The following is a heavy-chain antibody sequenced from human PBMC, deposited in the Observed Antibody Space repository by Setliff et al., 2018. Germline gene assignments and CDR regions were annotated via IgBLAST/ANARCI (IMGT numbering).Heavy chain of an antibody. CDR3: AREEGYYYDSTDYYYYMDV. CDR1: GYTLSKYY. D-gene: IGHD3-22*01. Sequence: SVKVSCKASGYTLSKYYMHWVRQAPGQGLEWVGGIMPIFGTINYAQKFQGRVTITADESTSTVYMELSSLRSDDTALYYCAREEGYYYDSTDYYYYMDVWGKGTTVTVSS. V-gene: IGHV1-69*13. J-gene: IGHJ6*03. CDR2: IMPIFGTI.